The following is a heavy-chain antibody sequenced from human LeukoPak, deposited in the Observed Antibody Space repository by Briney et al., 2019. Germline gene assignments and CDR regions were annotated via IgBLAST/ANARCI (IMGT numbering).Heavy chain of an antibody. J-gene: IGHJ4*02. CDR3: AKDRYSSSWYSDY. Sequence: PGGSLRLSCASSGFTFSSYAMSWVRQAPGRGLEWVSAISGSGGSTYYADSVKGRFTISRDNSKNTLYLQMNSLRAEDTAVYYCAKDRYSSSWYSDYWGQGTLVTVSS. D-gene: IGHD6-13*01. CDR1: GFTFSSYA. V-gene: IGHV3-23*01. CDR2: ISGSGGST.